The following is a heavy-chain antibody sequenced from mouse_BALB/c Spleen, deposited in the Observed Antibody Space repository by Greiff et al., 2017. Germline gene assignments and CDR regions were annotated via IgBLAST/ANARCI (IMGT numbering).Heavy chain of an antibody. CDR1: GFTFTDYY. CDR3: ARDIGYDGYYFDY. CDR2: IRNKANGYTT. V-gene: IGHV7-3*02. D-gene: IGHD2-14*01. J-gene: IGHJ2*01. Sequence: EVQRVESGGGLVQPGGSLRLSCATSGFTFTDYYMSWVRQPPGKALEWLGFIRNKANGYTTEYSASVKGRFTISRDNSQSILYLQMNTLRAEDSATYYCARDIGYDGYYFDYWGQGTTLTVSS.